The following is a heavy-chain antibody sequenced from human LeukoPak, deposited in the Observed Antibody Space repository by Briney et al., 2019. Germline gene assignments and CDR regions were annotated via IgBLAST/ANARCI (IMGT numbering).Heavy chain of an antibody. CDR3: ARLQGRGDNYLDF. D-gene: IGHD7-27*01. Sequence: SETLSLTCTVSGGSISTYYWSWLRQPPGKGLEWIGYVSYSGSTNYNPSLKTLKSRVTMSVDTSKNQLSLKVSSVTAADTAVYYCARLQGRGDNYLDFWGQGALVTVSS. J-gene: IGHJ4*02. V-gene: IGHV4-59*08. CDR1: GGSISTYY. CDR2: VSYSGST.